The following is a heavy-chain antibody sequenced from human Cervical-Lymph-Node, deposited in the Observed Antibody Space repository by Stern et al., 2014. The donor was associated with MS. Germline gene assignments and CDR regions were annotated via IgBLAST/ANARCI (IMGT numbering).Heavy chain of an antibody. CDR2: IYPSDGET. Sequence: VQLVQSGAEVKKPAEPLKISCQGSGYSFSPYWIGWVRQLPGKGLEWMGVIYPSDGETKYSPSCQGQVTISSDKSINSAYLQWSSLKASDTAIYYCVRRGSSGYFDFWGQGTLVTVSS. J-gene: IGHJ4*02. V-gene: IGHV5-51*01. CDR3: VRRGSSGYFDF. CDR1: GYSFSPYW. D-gene: IGHD6-6*01.